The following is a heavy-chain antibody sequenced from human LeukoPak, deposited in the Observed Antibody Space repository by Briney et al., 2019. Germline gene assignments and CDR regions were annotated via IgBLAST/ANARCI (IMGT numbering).Heavy chain of an antibody. CDR2: TASDAKTQ. V-gene: IGHV3-30*04. D-gene: IGHD3-10*01. J-gene: IGHJ4*02. CDR1: GFSFTEYA. Sequence: PGGSLRLSCAASGFSFTEYALFWIRQAPGKGLEWLAITASDAKTQYYADSVKGRFTVSRDNNNNTAFLQMHSLRPEDTGMYYRAKQDSYGLNYFEYWGQGSQVTVSS. CDR3: AKQDSYGLNYFEY.